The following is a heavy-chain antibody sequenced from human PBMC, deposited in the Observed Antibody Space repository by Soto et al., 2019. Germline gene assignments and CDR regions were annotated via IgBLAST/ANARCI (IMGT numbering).Heavy chain of an antibody. V-gene: IGHV3-74*01. Sequence: EVQLVESGGGLVQPGGSLRLSCAASGFTCTNYWMHWIRQATGKGLVWVSRIKTDGSTTNYADSVKGRFTISRDNAENTVYLQMNSLRAEDTAVYYCARGLYVASVGNDYWGQGTLVTVSS. CDR3: ARGLYVASVGNDY. D-gene: IGHD3-16*01. J-gene: IGHJ4*02. CDR1: GFTCTNYW. CDR2: IKTDGSTT.